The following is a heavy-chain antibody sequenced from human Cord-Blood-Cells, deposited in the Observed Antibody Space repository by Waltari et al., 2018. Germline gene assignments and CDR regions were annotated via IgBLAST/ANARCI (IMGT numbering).Heavy chain of an antibody. CDR3: AKADCSSTSCYNGWFDP. J-gene: IGHJ5*02. Sequence: EVQLVESGGGLVQPGRSLRLSCAASGFTFDDYAMHWVRQAPGKGLEWVSGISWNSGSIGYADSVKGRFTISRDNAKNSLYLQMNSLRAEDMALYYCAKADCSSTSCYNGWFDPWGQGTLVTVSS. V-gene: IGHV3-9*03. D-gene: IGHD2-2*02. CDR1: GFTFDDYA. CDR2: ISWNSGSI.